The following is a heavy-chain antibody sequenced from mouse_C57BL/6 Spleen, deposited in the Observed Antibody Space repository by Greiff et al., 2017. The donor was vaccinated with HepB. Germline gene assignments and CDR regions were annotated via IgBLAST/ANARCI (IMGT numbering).Heavy chain of an antibody. Sequence: EVKLMESGGDLVKPGGSLKLSCAASGFTFSSYGMSWVRQTPDKRLEWVATISSGGSYTYYPDSVKGRFTISRDNAKNTLYLQMSSLKSEDTAMYYCARQKGYDYDVESAMDYWGQGTSVTVSS. CDR3: ARQKGYDYDVESAMDY. D-gene: IGHD2-4*01. CDR2: ISSGGSYT. V-gene: IGHV5-6*01. CDR1: GFTFSSYG. J-gene: IGHJ4*01.